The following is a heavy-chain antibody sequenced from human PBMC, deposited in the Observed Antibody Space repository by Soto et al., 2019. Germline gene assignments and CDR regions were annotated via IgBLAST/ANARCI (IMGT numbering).Heavy chain of an antibody. D-gene: IGHD3-10*01. CDR1: GFTLSNYG. J-gene: IGHJ5*02. CDR3: ARNVASSGSSRWSDT. V-gene: IGHV3-33*01. Sequence: QVQLVESGGGVVQPGRSLTLSCVASGFTLSNYGMPWVRQAPGKGLEWVAVIWYDGTTTYSADSVKGRFSISRDNSKNAFFLQLSSLRAEETAVYYCARNVASSGSSRWSDTWGQGTLVTVSS. CDR2: IWYDGTTT.